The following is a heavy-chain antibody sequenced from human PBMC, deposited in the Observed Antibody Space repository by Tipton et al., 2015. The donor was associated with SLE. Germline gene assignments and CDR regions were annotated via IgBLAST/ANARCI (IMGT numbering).Heavy chain of an antibody. V-gene: IGHV3-48*01. Sequence: LRLSCAASGFTFNIHAMTWVRQAPGKGLEWVSYISASSSAIFYADSVKGRFTISRDNAKNTLYLQMNSLKTEDTAVYYCTTDPRMVGARNYFDYWGQGTLVTVSS. D-gene: IGHD1-26*01. J-gene: IGHJ4*02. CDR1: GFTFNIHA. CDR3: TTDPRMVGARNYFDY. CDR2: ISASSSAI.